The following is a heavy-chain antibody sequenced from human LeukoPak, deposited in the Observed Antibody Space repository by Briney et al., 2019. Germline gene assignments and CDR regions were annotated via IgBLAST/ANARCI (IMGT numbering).Heavy chain of an antibody. J-gene: IGHJ6*03. CDR1: GGSFSGYY. V-gene: IGHV4-34*01. Sequence: SETLSLTCAVYGGSFSGYYWSWIRQPPGKGLEWIGEINHSGSTNYNPSLKSRVTISVDTSKNQFSLKLSSVTAADTAVYYCASGKGYSYGYNYYYYMDVWGKGTTDTVSS. CDR2: INHSGST. CDR3: ASGKGYSYGYNYYYYMDV. D-gene: IGHD5-18*01.